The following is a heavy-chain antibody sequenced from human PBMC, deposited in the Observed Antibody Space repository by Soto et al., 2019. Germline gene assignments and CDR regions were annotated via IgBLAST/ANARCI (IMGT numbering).Heavy chain of an antibody. CDR2: ISAYNGNT. V-gene: IGHV1-18*01. J-gene: IGHJ6*02. Sequence: QVQLVQSGAEVKKTGASVKVSCKASGYTFTSYGISWVRQAPGQGLEWMGWISAYNGNTNYAQKLQGRVTMTTDTSTSTAYRELRSLRSDDTAVYYCARDRGILTCYFYYYGMDVWGQGTTVTVSS. CDR3: ARDRGILTCYFYYYGMDV. D-gene: IGHD3-9*01. CDR1: GYTFTSYG.